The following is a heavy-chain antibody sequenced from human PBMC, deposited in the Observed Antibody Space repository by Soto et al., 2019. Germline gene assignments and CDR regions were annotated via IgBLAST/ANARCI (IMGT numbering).Heavy chain of an antibody. V-gene: IGHV3-48*01. Sequence: GGSLRLSCAASGFTFSTYSMNWVRQAPGKGLEWVSYISSSSSTIYYADSVKGRFTISRDNGKNSLYLQMNSLRAEDTAVYYCARIIPRTVTLLAPFDYWGQGTLVTVSS. CDR2: ISSSSSTI. CDR3: ARIIPRTVTLLAPFDY. CDR1: GFTFSTYS. J-gene: IGHJ4*02. D-gene: IGHD4-17*01.